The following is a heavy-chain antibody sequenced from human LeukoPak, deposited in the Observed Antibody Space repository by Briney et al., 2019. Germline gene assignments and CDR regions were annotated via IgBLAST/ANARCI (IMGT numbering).Heavy chain of an antibody. D-gene: IGHD3-22*01. Sequence: GGSLRLSCAASGFTFSSYTMSWVRQAPGKGLEWVSAISGSGGSTYCADSVKGRFTISRDNSKNTLYLQMNSLRAEDTAVYYCAKGHYYDSSGYSPIGYWGQGTLVTVSS. J-gene: IGHJ4*02. V-gene: IGHV3-23*01. CDR1: GFTFSSYT. CDR3: AKGHYYDSSGYSPIGY. CDR2: ISGSGGST.